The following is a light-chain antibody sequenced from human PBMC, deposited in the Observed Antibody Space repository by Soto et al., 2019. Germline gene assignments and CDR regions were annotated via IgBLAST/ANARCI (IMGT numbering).Light chain of an antibody. J-gene: IGKJ4*01. CDR2: YAS. V-gene: IGKV3-11*01. CDR1: QTVSRY. CDR3: QQRSTWPLFT. Sequence: VLTQSPATLFLSPGERATLSCRASQTVSRYLAWYQQKPGQAPRLLIYYASNRATGIPARVSGSGSGTDYTLNISSLEPEDFAVYYCQQRSTWPLFTFGGGTKVEI.